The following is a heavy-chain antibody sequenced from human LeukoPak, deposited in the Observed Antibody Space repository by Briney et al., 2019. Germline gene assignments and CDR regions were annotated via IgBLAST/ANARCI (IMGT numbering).Heavy chain of an antibody. CDR1: GGSVISSSSY. D-gene: IGHD2-15*01. Sequence: PSETLSLTCTVSGGSVISSSSYWGWVRQPPGTGLEWIGNIYYSGSTYYSPSLTSRVTISVDTSKNQFSLKLSSVTAADTAVYYCARAHSVASYYYGVDVWGQGTTVTVSS. J-gene: IGHJ6*02. CDR3: ARAHSVASYYYGVDV. V-gene: IGHV4-39*07. CDR2: IYYSGST.